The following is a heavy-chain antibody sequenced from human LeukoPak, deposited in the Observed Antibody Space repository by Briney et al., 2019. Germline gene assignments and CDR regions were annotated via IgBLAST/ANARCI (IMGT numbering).Heavy chain of an antibody. CDR1: GGSISSYY. CDR2: IYYSGST. D-gene: IGHD2-15*01. Sequence: SETLSLTCTVSGGSISSYYWSWIRQPRGKGLEWIGYIYYSGSTNYNPSLKSRATISVDTSKNQFSLKLSSVTAADTAVYYCARVEDGYCSGGSCYSGYFQHWGQGTLVTVSS. J-gene: IGHJ1*01. V-gene: IGHV4-59*01. CDR3: ARVEDGYCSGGSCYSGYFQH.